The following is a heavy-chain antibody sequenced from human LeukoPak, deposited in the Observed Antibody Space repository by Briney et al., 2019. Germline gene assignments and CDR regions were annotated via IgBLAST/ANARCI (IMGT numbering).Heavy chain of an antibody. Sequence: PSQTLSLTCTVSGGSISSGSYYWSWIRQPAGKGLEWIGRIYTSGSTNYNPSLKSRVTISVDTSKNQFSLKLNSVIATDTAVYYCAKQPGNYYYYMDVWGKGTTVTVSS. D-gene: IGHD3-10*01. J-gene: IGHJ6*03. V-gene: IGHV4-61*02. CDR3: AKQPGNYYYYMDV. CDR1: GGSISSGSYY. CDR2: IYTSGST.